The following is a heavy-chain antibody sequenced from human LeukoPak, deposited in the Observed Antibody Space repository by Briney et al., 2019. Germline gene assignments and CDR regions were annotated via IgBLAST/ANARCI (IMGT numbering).Heavy chain of an antibody. Sequence: GGSLRLSCAASGFTCSTYAMSWVRQAPGKGLEGVSVISGSGGSTNHADSVKGGFTISRDNSKNTRYLQMKSLKDEGPAVYYCALSGGYSSTWYRFDYWGEGTLVAVPS. CDR1: GFTCSTYA. V-gene: IGHV3-23*01. J-gene: IGHJ4*02. CDR3: ALSGGYSSTWYRFDY. D-gene: IGHD6-13*01. CDR2: ISGSGGST.